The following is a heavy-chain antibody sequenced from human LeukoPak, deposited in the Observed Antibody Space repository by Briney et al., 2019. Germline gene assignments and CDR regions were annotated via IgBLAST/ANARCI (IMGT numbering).Heavy chain of an antibody. D-gene: IGHD3-9*01. V-gene: IGHV3-30*18. Sequence: GGSLRLSCAASGFTFSSYGVPWVRQAPGKGLEWVAVISYDGSNKYYADSVKGRFTISRDNSKNTLYLQMNSLRAEDTAVYYCAKADILTAGAIDYWGQGTLVTVSS. CDR1: GFTFSSYG. CDR2: ISYDGSNK. CDR3: AKADILTAGAIDY. J-gene: IGHJ4*02.